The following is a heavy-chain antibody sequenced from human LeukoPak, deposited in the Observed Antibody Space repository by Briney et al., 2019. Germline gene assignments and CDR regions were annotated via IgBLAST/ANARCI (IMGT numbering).Heavy chain of an antibody. CDR2: IIPIFGTA. V-gene: IGHV1-69*13. Sequence: GASVKVSCKASGGTFSSYAFSWVRQAPGQGLEWMGGIIPIFGTANYAQKFQGRVTITADESTSTAYMELSSLRSEDTAVYYCARDSMVRGVIINWFDPWGQGTLVTVSS. J-gene: IGHJ5*02. CDR3: ARDSMVRGVIINWFDP. D-gene: IGHD3-10*01. CDR1: GGTFSSYA.